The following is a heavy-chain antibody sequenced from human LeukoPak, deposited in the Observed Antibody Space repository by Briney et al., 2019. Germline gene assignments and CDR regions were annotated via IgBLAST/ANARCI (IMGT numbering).Heavy chain of an antibody. D-gene: IGHD5-24*01. J-gene: IGHJ3*02. CDR1: GGTFSSYA. CDR2: IIPILGIA. Sequence: GASVKVSCKASGGTFSSYAISWVRQAPGQGLEWMGRIIPILGIANHAQKFQGRVTITADKSTSTAYMELSSLRSEDTAVYYCARGQLDEMATKAVAFDIWGQGTMVTVSS. V-gene: IGHV1-69*04. CDR3: ARGQLDEMATKAVAFDI.